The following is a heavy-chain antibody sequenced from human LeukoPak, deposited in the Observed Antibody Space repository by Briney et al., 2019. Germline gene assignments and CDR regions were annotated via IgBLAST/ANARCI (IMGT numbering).Heavy chain of an antibody. CDR2: INQDGSEQ. Sequence: GGSLRLSCAAAGFTFSTYWMSWVRQAPGKGLECVANINQDGSEQYYVDSVKGRFTISRDNAKNSLYLQMNSLRAEDTAVYYCARAGGIVAALTHYYFDYWRQGTLVTVSS. CDR1: GFTFSTYW. D-gene: IGHD1-26*01. V-gene: IGHV3-7*04. J-gene: IGHJ4*02. CDR3: ARAGGIVAALTHYYFDY.